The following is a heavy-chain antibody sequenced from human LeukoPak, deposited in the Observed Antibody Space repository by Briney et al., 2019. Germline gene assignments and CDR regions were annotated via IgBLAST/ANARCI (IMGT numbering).Heavy chain of an antibody. D-gene: IGHD4-17*01. V-gene: IGHV4-34*01. CDR3: ARTHYGDYEGEHWFDP. CDR2: INHSGST. Sequence: SETVSLTCAVYGGSFSGYYWSWIRQPPGKGLEWIGEINHSGSTNYNPSLKSRVTISVDTSKNQFSLKLSSVTAADTAVYYCARTHYGDYEGEHWFDPWGQGTLVTVSS. CDR1: GGSFSGYY. J-gene: IGHJ5*02.